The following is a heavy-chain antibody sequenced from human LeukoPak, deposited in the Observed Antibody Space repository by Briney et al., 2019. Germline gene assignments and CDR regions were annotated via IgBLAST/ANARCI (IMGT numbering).Heavy chain of an antibody. Sequence: ASVKVSCKVSGYTLTELSMHWVRQAPGKGLEWMGGFDPEDGETIYAQKFQGRVTMTEDTSTDTAYMELSSLRSEDTAVYYCATDRFTMAPFDYWGQGTLVTVSS. CDR3: ATDRFTMAPFDY. J-gene: IGHJ4*02. CDR1: GYTLTELS. D-gene: IGHD3-3*01. V-gene: IGHV1-24*01. CDR2: FDPEDGET.